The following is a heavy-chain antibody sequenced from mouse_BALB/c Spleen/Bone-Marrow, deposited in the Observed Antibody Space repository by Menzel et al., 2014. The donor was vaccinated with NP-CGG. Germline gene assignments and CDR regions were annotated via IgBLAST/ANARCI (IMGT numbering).Heavy chain of an antibody. CDR2: INPGSGGT. V-gene: IGHV1-54*01. D-gene: IGHD1-1*01. CDR3: ARGITTGYFDY. CDR1: GYAFTNYL. J-gene: IGHJ2*01. Sequence: QVQLQQSGAELVRPRTSVKVSCKASGYAFTNYLIEWVKQRPGQGLEWIGVINPGSGGTNYNEKFKGKATLTADKSSSTAYMQLSSLTSDDSAVYFCARGITTGYFDYWGQGTTLTVSS.